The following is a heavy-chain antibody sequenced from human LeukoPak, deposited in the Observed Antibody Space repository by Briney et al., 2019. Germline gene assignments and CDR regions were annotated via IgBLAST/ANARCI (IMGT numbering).Heavy chain of an antibody. D-gene: IGHD1-26*01. CDR3: TTDGVGVEGATYDN. J-gene: IGHJ4*02. CDR1: GFPFITAW. CDR2: IKAKAHGGTI. Sequence: GGPLRLSCAASGFPFITAWMAWVRQAPGKGLEWVGRIKAKAHGGTIEYAAPVKGRFTISRDDSKNTLYLQMNGLKTEDTAVYYCTTDGVGVEGATYDNWGQGTLVSVSS. V-gene: IGHV3-15*01.